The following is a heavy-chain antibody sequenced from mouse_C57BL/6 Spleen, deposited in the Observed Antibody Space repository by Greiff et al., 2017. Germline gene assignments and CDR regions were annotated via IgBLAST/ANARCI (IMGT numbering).Heavy chain of an antibody. D-gene: IGHD2-4*01. CDR1: GFTFTDYY. CDR2: IRNKANGYTT. V-gene: IGHV7-3*01. J-gene: IGHJ4*01. Sequence: EVMLVESGGGLVQPGGSLSLSCAASGFTFTDYYMSWVRQPPGKALEWLGFIRNKANGYTTEYSASVKGRFTISRDNSQSILYLQMNALRAEDSATYYCARSYYDYLYAMDYWGQGTSVTVSS. CDR3: ARSYYDYLYAMDY.